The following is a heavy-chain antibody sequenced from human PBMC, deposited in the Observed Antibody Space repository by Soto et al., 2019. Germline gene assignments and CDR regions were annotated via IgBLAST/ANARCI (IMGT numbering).Heavy chain of an antibody. CDR3: ARKYSYGYVYYYGMDV. J-gene: IGHJ6*02. CDR1: GFTFSSYS. Sequence: ESGGGLVKPGGSLRLSCAASGFTFSSYSMNWVRQAPGKGLEWVSSISSSSSYIYYADSVKGRFNISRDNAKNSLYLKMNNLRAEDTAVYYCARKYSYGYVYYYGMDVWGQGTTVTVSS. V-gene: IGHV3-21*01. CDR2: ISSSSSYI. D-gene: IGHD5-18*01.